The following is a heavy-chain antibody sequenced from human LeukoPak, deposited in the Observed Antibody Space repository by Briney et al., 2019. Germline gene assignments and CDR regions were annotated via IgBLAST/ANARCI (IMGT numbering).Heavy chain of an antibody. Sequence: GGSLRLSCAASGFTSSSYGMHWVRQAPGKGLEWVAVIWYDGSNKYYADSVKGRFTISRDNSKNTLYLQMNSLRAEDTAVYYCAKDGLGYCTNAICYNFDYWGQGTLVTVSS. J-gene: IGHJ4*02. CDR3: AKDGLGYCTNAICYNFDY. CDR2: IWYDGSNK. D-gene: IGHD2-8*01. CDR1: GFTSSSYG. V-gene: IGHV3-33*06.